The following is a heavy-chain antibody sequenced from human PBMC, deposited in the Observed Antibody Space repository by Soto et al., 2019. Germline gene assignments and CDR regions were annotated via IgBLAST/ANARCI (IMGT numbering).Heavy chain of an antibody. V-gene: IGHV3-33*01. J-gene: IGHJ4*02. CDR2: IWYDGSNK. CDR3: ARDERGSGSLDY. Sequence: QVQLVESGGGVVQPGRSLRLSCAASGFTFSSYGMHWVRQAPGKGLEWVAGIWYDGSNKYYADSVKGRFTISRDNSKNTLYLQMNSLRAEDTAVYYCARDERGSGSLDYWGQGTLVTVSS. CDR1: GFTFSSYG. D-gene: IGHD3-10*01.